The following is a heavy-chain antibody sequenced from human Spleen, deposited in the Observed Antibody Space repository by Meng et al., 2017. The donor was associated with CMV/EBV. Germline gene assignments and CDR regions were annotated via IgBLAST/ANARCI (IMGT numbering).Heavy chain of an antibody. D-gene: IGHD2-2*02. CDR2: ISSSSSTI. CDR1: GFTFSSYS. Sequence: GGSLRLSCAASGFTFSSYSMNWVRQAPGKGLEWVSYISSSSSTIYYADSVKGRFTISRDNAKNSLYLQMNSLRAGDTDVYYCARDRCSSTSCYTEQHTDFDYWGQGTLVTVSS. V-gene: IGHV3-48*04. CDR3: ARDRCSSTSCYTEQHTDFDY. J-gene: IGHJ4*02.